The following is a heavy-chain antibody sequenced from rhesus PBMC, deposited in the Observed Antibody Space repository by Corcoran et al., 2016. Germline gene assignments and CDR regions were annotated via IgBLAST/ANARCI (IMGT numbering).Heavy chain of an antibody. CDR2: SSPHKGTK. CDR1: GYSFTNYY. CDR3: TRAPAAGGFDY. J-gene: IGHJ4*01. V-gene: IGHV1-180*01. D-gene: IGHD6-25*01. Sequence: QVQLVQSGAEIKQPGASVKLSCKASGYSFTNYYIPWLRQAPEQGLEWIVLSSPHKGTKGYAKNCQGRVTITTDTSTTTGYMELSSLRSEDTAVYYCTRAPAAGGFDYWGQGVPVTVSS.